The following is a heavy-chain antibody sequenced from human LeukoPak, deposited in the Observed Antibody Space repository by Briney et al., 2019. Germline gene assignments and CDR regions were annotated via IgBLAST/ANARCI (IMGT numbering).Heavy chain of an antibody. J-gene: IGHJ4*02. CDR1: GFTFSSYA. D-gene: IGHD3-3*01. CDR2: ISGSGGST. V-gene: IGHV3-23*01. CDR3: AKDSYDFWSGYYMFDY. Sequence: GRSLRLSCAASGFTFSSYAMHWVRQAPGKGLEWVSAISGSGGSTYYADSVKGRFTISRDNSKNTLYLQMNSLRAEDTAVYYCAKDSYDFWSGYYMFDYWGQGTLVTVSS.